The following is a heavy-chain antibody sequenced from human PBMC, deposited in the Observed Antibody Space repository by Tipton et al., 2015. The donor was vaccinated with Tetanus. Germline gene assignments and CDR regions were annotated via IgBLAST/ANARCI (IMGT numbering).Heavy chain of an antibody. V-gene: IGHV4-31*03. CDR2: IHYSGST. CDR1: GGSISSGGYY. Sequence: TLSLTCTVSGGSISSGGYYWSWIRQHPGKGLEWIGDIHYSGSTYYNPSLKSRVTISVDTSKNQLSLKLKSVTAADTAVYYCARVQAGGGRGWNYFGYWGQGTLVTVSS. D-gene: IGHD3-10*01. CDR3: ARVQAGGGRGWNYFGY. J-gene: IGHJ4*02.